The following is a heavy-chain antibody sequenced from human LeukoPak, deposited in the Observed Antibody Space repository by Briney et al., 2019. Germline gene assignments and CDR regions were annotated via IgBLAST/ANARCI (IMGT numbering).Heavy chain of an antibody. CDR3: AKEVGLSSGWYLGADYYYGMDV. D-gene: IGHD6-19*01. Sequence: PPGGSLRLSCAASGFTFSSYAMSWVRQAPGKGLEWVSAISGSGGSTYYADSVKGRFTISRDNSKNTLYLQMNSLRAEDTAVYYCAKEVGLSSGWYLGADYYYGMDVWGQGTTVTVSS. J-gene: IGHJ6*02. V-gene: IGHV3-23*01. CDR1: GFTFSSYA. CDR2: ISGSGGST.